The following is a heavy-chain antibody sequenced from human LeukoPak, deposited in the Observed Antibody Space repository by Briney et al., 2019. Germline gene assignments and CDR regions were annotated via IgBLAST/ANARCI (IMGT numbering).Heavy chain of an antibody. CDR2: ISSSGSTI. D-gene: IGHD6-25*01. V-gene: IGHV3-48*03. CDR1: GFTFSSYE. CDR3: AKLPGGYHEN. J-gene: IGHJ4*02. Sequence: LGGSLRLSCAASGFTFSSYEMNWVRQAPGKGLEWVSYISSSGSTINYADSVKGRFTISRDNAKNSLYLQMSSLRAEDTAVYYCAKLPGGYHENWGQGTLVTVSS.